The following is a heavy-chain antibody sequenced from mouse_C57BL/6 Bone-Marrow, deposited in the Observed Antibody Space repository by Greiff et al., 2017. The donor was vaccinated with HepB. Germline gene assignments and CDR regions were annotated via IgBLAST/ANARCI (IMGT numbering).Heavy chain of an antibody. Sequence: VHLVESGEGLVKPGGSLKLSCAASGFTFSSYAMSWVRQTPEKRLEWVAYISSGGDYIYYADTVKGRFTISRDNARNTLYLQMSSLKSEDTAMYYCTRDLYGRAWFAYWGQGTLVTVSA. CDR2: ISSGGDYI. CDR3: TRDLYGRAWFAY. J-gene: IGHJ3*01. V-gene: IGHV5-9-1*02. D-gene: IGHD1-1*01. CDR1: GFTFSSYA.